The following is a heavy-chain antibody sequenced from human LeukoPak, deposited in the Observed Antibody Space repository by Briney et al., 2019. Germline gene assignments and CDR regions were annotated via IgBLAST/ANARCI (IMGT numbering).Heavy chain of an antibody. CDR2: IVVGSGNT. CDR3: AAADGVVPAAMYAFDI. D-gene: IGHD2-2*01. V-gene: IGHV1-58*01. CDR1: GFTFTSSA. Sequence: ASVKVSCKASGFTFTSSAVQWVRQARGQRLGWIGWIVVGSGNTNYAQKFQERVTITRDMSTSTAYMELSSLRSEDTAVYYCAAADGVVPAAMYAFDIWGQGTMVTVSS. J-gene: IGHJ3*02.